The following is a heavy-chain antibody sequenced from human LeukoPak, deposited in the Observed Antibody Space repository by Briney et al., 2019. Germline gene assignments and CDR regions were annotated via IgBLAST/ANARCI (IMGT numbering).Heavy chain of an antibody. J-gene: IGHJ4*02. D-gene: IGHD3-22*01. Sequence: GGSLRLSCAASGFTVSSNYMSWVRQAPGKGLEWVSVIYSGGSTYYAGSVKGRFTISRDNSKNTLYLQMNSLRAEDTAVYYCAREGYDSSGYRFSYWGQGTLVTVSS. CDR3: AREGYDSSGYRFSY. V-gene: IGHV3-66*01. CDR1: GFTVSSNY. CDR2: IYSGGST.